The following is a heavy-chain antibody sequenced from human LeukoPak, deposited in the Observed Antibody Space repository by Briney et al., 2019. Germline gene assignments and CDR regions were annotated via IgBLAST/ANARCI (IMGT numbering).Heavy chain of an antibody. CDR1: GFTFSSYA. D-gene: IGHD6-6*01. J-gene: IGHJ4*02. Sequence: PGGSLRLSCAASGFTFSSYAMSWVRQAPGKGLEWVSTISASGGGTYYTDSVEGRFTISRDNSKNTLYLQMNSLRAEDTAVYYCAKDRIAGRSDIDYWGQGTLVTVSS. V-gene: IGHV3-23*01. CDR3: AKDRIAGRSDIDY. CDR2: ISASGGGT.